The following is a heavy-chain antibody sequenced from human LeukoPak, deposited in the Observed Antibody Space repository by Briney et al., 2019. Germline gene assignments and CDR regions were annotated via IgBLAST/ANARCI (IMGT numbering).Heavy chain of an antibody. CDR3: ARTDYYGSP. J-gene: IGHJ5*02. Sequence: PGGSLRLSCAASGFTFTNYAMHWVRQAPGKGLEWVAVISYDGSNKYYADSVKGRFTISRDNSKNTLYLQMNGLRADDTAVYYCARTDYYGSPWGQGTLVTVSS. D-gene: IGHD3-10*01. V-gene: IGHV3-30*04. CDR1: GFTFTNYA. CDR2: ISYDGSNK.